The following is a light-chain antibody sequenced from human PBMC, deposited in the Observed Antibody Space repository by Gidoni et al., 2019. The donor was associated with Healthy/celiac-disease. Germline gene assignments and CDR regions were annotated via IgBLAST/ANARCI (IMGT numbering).Light chain of an antibody. J-gene: IGKJ1*01. CDR3: QQLNSYPRT. V-gene: IGKV1-9*01. Sequence: DIQLTQSPSFLSASVGDRVTITCRASQGISSYLAWYQQKPGKAPKLLIYAASTLQSGVPSRFRGSGSWTGFTLTFSSLQPEDFATYYCQQLNSYPRTFGQGTKVEIK. CDR1: QGISSY. CDR2: AAS.